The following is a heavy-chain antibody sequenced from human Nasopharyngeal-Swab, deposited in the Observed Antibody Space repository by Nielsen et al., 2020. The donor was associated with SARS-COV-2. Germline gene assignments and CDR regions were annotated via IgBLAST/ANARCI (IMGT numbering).Heavy chain of an antibody. CDR3: ARDRIVVVPTATEAHYYYYGMDV. CDR1: GGSIRSYY. D-gene: IGHD2-2*01. V-gene: IGHV4-59*01. CDR2: IYYSGST. Sequence: SDTLSLTCTVSGGSIRSYYWSWIRQPPGKGLEGIGYIYYSGSTNYNPSLKSRVTISVDTSKNQFSLKLSSVTAADTAVYYCARDRIVVVPTATEAHYYYYGMDVWGQGTTVTVSS. J-gene: IGHJ6*02.